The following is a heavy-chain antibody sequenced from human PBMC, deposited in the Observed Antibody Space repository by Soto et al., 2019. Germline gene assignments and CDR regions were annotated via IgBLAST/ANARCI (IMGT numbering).Heavy chain of an antibody. Sequence: QVQLQELGPGLVKPSETLSLTCTVSGGSISSYYWSWIRQPPGKGLEWIGYIYYSGSTNYNPSLKSRVTISVDTSKNQFSLKLSSVTAADTAVYYCARLVKGGYDKNYYYYYYMDVWGKGTTVTVSS. CDR1: GGSISSYY. CDR2: IYYSGST. D-gene: IGHD5-12*01. J-gene: IGHJ6*03. CDR3: ARLVKGGYDKNYYYYYYMDV. V-gene: IGHV4-59*08.